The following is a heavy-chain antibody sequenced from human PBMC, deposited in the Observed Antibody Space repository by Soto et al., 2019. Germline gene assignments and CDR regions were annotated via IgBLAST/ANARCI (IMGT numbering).Heavy chain of an antibody. CDR1: GFTFSSYA. CDR2: ISGSGGST. D-gene: IGHD5-12*01. V-gene: IGHV3-23*01. CDR3: ANFGSGYDSNY. J-gene: IGHJ4*02. Sequence: EVQLLESGGGLVQPGGSLRLPCAASGFTFSSYAMSWVRQAPGKGLEWVSAISGSGGSTYYADSVKGRFTISRDNSKNTLYLQMNSLRAEDTAVYYCANFGSGYDSNYWGQGTLVTVSS.